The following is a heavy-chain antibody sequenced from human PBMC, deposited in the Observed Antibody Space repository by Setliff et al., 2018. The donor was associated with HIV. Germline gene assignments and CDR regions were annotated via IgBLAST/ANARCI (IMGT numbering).Heavy chain of an antibody. D-gene: IGHD3-10*01. V-gene: IGHV3-66*02. Sequence: PGGSLRLSCAASGFTVSSNYMSWVRQAPGKGLEWVSVIYGGGTTHYADSVKGRFTISRDNSKNTVYLQMNSLRVEDTAVYYCAKYPEYGNPHRYFDSWGQGTLVTVSS. CDR3: AKYPEYGNPHRYFDS. CDR1: GFTVSSNY. J-gene: IGHJ4*02. CDR2: IYGGGTT.